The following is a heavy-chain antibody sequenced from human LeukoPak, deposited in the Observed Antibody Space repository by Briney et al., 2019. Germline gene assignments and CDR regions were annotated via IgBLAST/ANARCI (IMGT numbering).Heavy chain of an antibody. J-gene: IGHJ4*02. CDR3: ARRAYGDPTWVDY. D-gene: IGHD4-17*01. Sequence: KFGESLKISCKGSGYSLTSYWIGWVRQMPGKGLEWMGIIYPGDSDTRYSPSFQGQVTISADKPISTAYLQWSSLKASDTAMYYCARRAYGDPTWVDYWGQGTLVTVSS. V-gene: IGHV5-51*01. CDR2: IYPGDSDT. CDR1: GYSLTSYW.